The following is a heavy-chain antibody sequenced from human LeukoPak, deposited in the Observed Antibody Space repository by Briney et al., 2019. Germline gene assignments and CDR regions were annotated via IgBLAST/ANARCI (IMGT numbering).Heavy chain of an antibody. V-gene: IGHV3-30*18. CDR3: AKAPTQIYSYGYRADY. Sequence: PGRSLRLSCAASGFTFSSYGMHWVRQAPGKGLEWVAVISYDGSNKYYADSVKGRFTISRDNSKNTLYLQTNSLRAEDTAVYYCAKAPTQIYSYGYRADYWGQGTLVTVSS. CDR2: ISYDGSNK. D-gene: IGHD5-18*01. CDR1: GFTFSSYG. J-gene: IGHJ4*02.